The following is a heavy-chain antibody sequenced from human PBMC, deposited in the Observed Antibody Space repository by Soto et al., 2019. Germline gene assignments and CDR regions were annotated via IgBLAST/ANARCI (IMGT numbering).Heavy chain of an antibody. D-gene: IGHD5-18*01. J-gene: IGHJ4*02. CDR1: GGSISSYY. CDR2: VHHSWGS. Sequence: SETLSLTCTVSGGSISSYYWSWFRQSPGKRMEWIGDVHHSWGSSYNPSLQSRVAISLDTSKNQFSLKVTSVTAADTAVYYCARGYGRNFDYWGQGTLVTVSS. CDR3: ARGYGRNFDY. V-gene: IGHV4-59*08.